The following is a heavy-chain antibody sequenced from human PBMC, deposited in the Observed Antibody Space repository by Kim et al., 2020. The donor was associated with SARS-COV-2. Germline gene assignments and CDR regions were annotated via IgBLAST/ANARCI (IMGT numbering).Heavy chain of an antibody. CDR3: ARERVDGSGALKGYYYYYGMDV. CDR1: GFTFSSYA. D-gene: IGHD3-10*01. CDR2: ISYDGSNK. V-gene: IGHV3-30*04. Sequence: GGSLRRSCAASGFTFSSYAMHWVRQAPGKGLEWVAVISYDGSNKYYVDSVKGRFTISRDNSKNTLYLQMNSLRAEDTAVYYCARERVDGSGALKGYYYYYGMDVWGQGTTVTVSS. J-gene: IGHJ6*02.